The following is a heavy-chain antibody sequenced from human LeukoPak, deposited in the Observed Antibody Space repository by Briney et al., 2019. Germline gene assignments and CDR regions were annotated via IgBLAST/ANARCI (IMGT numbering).Heavy chain of an antibody. CDR2: INPNSGGT. CDR1: GYTFTDYY. J-gene: IGHJ6*03. D-gene: IGHD3-9*01. Sequence: ASVKVSCKASGYTFTDYYIYWVRQAPGQGLEWMGRINPNSGGTNYAQKFQDRVTMTRDTSISTAYMELSRLRSDDTAVYYCVRVGLLTAYRREIYYYYYMDVWGKGTTVTVSS. V-gene: IGHV1-2*06. CDR3: VRVGLLTAYRREIYYYYYMDV.